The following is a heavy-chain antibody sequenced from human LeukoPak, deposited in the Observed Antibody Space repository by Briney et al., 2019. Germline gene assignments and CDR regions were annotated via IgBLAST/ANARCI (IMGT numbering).Heavy chain of an antibody. CDR2: INHSGST. V-gene: IGHV4-34*01. CDR3: ARGAYDSGGYRIDY. J-gene: IGHJ4*02. Sequence: SETLSLTCAVYGGSFSGYYWSWIRQPPGKGLEWIGEINHSGSTNYKPSLKSRVTISVGTSKNQFSLKLNSVTAADTAVYYCARGAYDSGGYRIDYWGQGTLVTVSS. D-gene: IGHD3-22*01. CDR1: GGSFSGYY.